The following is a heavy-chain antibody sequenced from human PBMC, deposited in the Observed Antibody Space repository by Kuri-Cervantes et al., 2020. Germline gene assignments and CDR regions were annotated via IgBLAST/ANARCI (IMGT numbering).Heavy chain of an antibody. D-gene: IGHD3-22*01. CDR3: ARSGDDSIYYNIFH. CDR1: GGSFSACQ. Sequence: SETLSLTCAVYGGSFSACQWIWIRQPPGKGLELIENINQSGSTNHDSSLKSRVAISLDTSKNEFSLKLNSVTAADTAVYYCARSGDDSIYYNIFHWGQGTLVTVSS. V-gene: IGHV4-34*01. CDR2: INQSGST. J-gene: IGHJ4*02.